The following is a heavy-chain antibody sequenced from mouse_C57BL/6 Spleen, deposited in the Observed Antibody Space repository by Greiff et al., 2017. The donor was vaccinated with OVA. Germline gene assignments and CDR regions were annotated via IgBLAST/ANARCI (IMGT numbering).Heavy chain of an antibody. V-gene: IGHV10-1*01. D-gene: IGHD2-4*01. CDR2: IRSKSNNYAT. Sequence: GGGLVQPKGSLKLSCAASGFSFNTYAMNWVRQAPGKGLEWVARIRSKSNNYATYYADSVKDRFTISRDDSESMLYLQMNNLKTEDTAMYYCVRQGYDYDRFDYWGQGTTLTVSS. CDR1: GFSFNTYA. J-gene: IGHJ2*01. CDR3: VRQGYDYDRFDY.